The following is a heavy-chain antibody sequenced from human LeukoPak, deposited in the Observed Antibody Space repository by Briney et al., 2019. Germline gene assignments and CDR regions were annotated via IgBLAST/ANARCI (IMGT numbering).Heavy chain of an antibody. CDR1: GFPFNAYW. Sequence: GGSLRLSCAASGFPFNAYWMTWVRQAPGKGPEYVSTISGSGNGGSIYYADSVKGRFTISRDDSKSIVYLQMNGLRSEDTAVYYCVKDFGRVRGTPDSWGQGTLVTVSS. D-gene: IGHD2/OR15-2a*01. CDR2: ISGSGNGGSI. CDR3: VKDFGRVRGTPDS. V-gene: IGHV3-64D*06. J-gene: IGHJ4*02.